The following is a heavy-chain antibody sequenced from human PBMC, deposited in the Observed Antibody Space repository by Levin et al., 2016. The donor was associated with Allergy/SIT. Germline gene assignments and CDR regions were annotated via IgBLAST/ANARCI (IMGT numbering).Heavy chain of an antibody. Sequence: SETLSLTCAVYGGSFSGYYWSWIRQPPGKGLEWIGEINHSGSTNYNPSLKSRVTISVDTSKNQFSLKLSSVTAADTAVYYCASSSGWSGYWGQGTLVTVSS. J-gene: IGHJ4*02. CDR1: GGSFSGYY. CDR2: INHSGST. V-gene: IGHV4-34*01. D-gene: IGHD6-19*01. CDR3: ASSSGWSGY.